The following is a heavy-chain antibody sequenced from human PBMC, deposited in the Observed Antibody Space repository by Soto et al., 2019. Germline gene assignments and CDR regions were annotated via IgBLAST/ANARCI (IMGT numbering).Heavy chain of an antibody. CDR3: AHSVGIAAAGPLDY. CDR1: GFSLSTSGVG. CDR2: IYWDDDK. V-gene: IGHV2-5*02. J-gene: IGHJ4*02. D-gene: IGHD6-13*01. Sequence: QITLKESGPTLVKPTQTLTLTCTFSGFSLSTSGVGVGWIRQPPGKALEWLALIYWDDDKRYSPSLKSRLTIXKXTXTNQVVLTMTNMDPVDTAPYYCAHSVGIAAAGPLDYWGQGTLVTVSS.